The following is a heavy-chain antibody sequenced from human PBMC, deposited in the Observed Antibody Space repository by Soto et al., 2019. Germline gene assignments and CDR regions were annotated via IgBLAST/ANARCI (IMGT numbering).Heavy chain of an antibody. D-gene: IGHD4-17*01. CDR2: ISSSSSYI. CDR1: VFTFSSYS. CDR3: ARDTDTPTVNKYAFDI. V-gene: IGHV3-21*01. J-gene: IGHJ3*02. Sequence: VGSLRLSCASSVFTFSSYSMNCVRHSPGKGLEWVSSISSSSSYIYYADSVKGRFTISRDNAKNSLYLQMNSLRAEDTAVYYCARDTDTPTVNKYAFDIWGQGTMVSVSS.